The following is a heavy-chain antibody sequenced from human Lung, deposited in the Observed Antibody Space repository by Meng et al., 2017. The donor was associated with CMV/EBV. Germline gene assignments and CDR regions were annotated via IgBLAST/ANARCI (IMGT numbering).Heavy chain of an antibody. CDR2: FPHRGSS. CDR3: LRRSGGSV. CDR1: GDSITNHNW. J-gene: IGHJ1*01. V-gene: IGHV4-4*02. Sequence: QVQLRESGPALVKPSDTLSLTCAVSGDSITNHNWWAWVRQPPGKGLEWIGEFPHRGSSAYNPSLKSRVSMSIDKSKNQFSLKLTSVTAADTAVYHCLRRSGGSVWGQGTLVTVSS. D-gene: IGHD3-10*01.